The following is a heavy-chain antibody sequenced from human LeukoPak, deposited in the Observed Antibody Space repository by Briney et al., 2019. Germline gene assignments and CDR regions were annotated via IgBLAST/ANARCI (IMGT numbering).Heavy chain of an antibody. Sequence: SETLSLTCTVSGGSISSYYWSWIRQPAGKGLEWIGRIYTSGSTNYNPSLKSRVTMSVDTSKNQFSPKLSSVTAADTAVYYCARDTSPSGSYYNWFDPWGQGTLVTVSS. CDR2: IYTSGST. CDR1: GGSISSYY. CDR3: ARDTSPSGSYYNWFDP. V-gene: IGHV4-4*07. D-gene: IGHD1-26*01. J-gene: IGHJ5*02.